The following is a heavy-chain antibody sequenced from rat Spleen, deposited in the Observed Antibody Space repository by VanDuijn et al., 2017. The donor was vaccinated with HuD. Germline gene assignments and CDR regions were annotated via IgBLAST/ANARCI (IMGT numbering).Heavy chain of an antibody. Sequence: EVQLVESGGGLVQPGRSMKLSCAASGFTFSDYYMAWVRQAPTKGLEWVASIHYEGSSTYYGDSVKGRFTISRDNAKITLYLQMNSLRSEDTATYYCARHGGDSKYYFDHWGRGVMVTVSS. CDR3: ARHGGDSKYYFDH. J-gene: IGHJ2*01. D-gene: IGHD1-1*01. CDR1: GFTFSDYY. CDR2: IHYEGSST. V-gene: IGHV5-22*01.